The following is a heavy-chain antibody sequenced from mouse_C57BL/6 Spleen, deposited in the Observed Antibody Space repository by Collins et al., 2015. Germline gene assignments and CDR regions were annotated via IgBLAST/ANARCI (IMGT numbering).Heavy chain of an antibody. J-gene: IGHJ1*01. D-gene: IGHD4-1*01. Sequence: DVQLQESGPGLVKPSQSLSLTCSVTGYSITSGYYWNWIRQFPGNKLEWMGYISYDGSNNYNPSLKNRISITRDTSKNQFFLKLNSVTTEDTATYYCAREEKLGRRGNWYFDVWGAGTTVTVSS. V-gene: IGHV3-6*02. CDR1: GYSITSGYY. CDR3: AREEKLGRRGNWYFDV. CDR2: ISYDGSN.